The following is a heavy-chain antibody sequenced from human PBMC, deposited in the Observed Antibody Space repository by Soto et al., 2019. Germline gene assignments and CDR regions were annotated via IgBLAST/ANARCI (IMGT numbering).Heavy chain of an antibody. CDR1: GFTFTACG. D-gene: IGHD1-26*01. CDR2: IWYDGSNK. J-gene: IGHJ5*02. CDR3: ARDGSGSESHRRHL. Sequence: GGSMRLSCAASGFTFTACGMHWDRKAPGKGLKWVAVIWYDGSNKYYADYVKGRFTISRDNSNNTLYRQMKSLRSEDTAVYYCARDGSGSESHRRHLWGQGNLLTVSS. V-gene: IGHV3-33*01.